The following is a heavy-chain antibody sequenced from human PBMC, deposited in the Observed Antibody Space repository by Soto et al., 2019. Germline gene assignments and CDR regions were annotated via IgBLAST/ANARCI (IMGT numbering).Heavy chain of an antibody. J-gene: IGHJ4*02. D-gene: IGHD3-16*01. V-gene: IGHV3-30-3*01. CDR1: GFTFSSYA. CDR2: ISYDGSNK. Sequence: GGSLRLSCAASGFTFSSYAMHWVRQAPGKGLEWVAVISYDGSNKYYADSVKGRFTISRDNSKNTLYLQMNSLRAEDTAVYYCAVFYVDRRSRSPFDYWGQGPLVTVSS. CDR3: AVFYVDRRSRSPFDY.